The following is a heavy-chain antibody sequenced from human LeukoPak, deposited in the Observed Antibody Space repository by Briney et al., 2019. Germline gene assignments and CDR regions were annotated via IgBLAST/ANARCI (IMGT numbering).Heavy chain of an antibody. CDR2: VYYSGST. V-gene: IGHV4-59*01. Sequence: SETLSLTCTVSGGSISNYYWSWIRQPPGKGLEWIGYVYYSGSTNYNPSLKSRVTISVDTSENQFSLKLNSVTAADTAVYYCARGFSGYYSLDYWGQGTLVTVSS. J-gene: IGHJ4*02. CDR3: ARGFSGYYSLDY. CDR1: GGSISNYY. D-gene: IGHD3-22*01.